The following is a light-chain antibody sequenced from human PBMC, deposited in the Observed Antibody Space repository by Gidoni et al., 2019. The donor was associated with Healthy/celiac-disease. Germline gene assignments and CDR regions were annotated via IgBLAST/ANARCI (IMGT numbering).Light chain of an antibody. CDR3: QQRSNWPRGTLT. Sequence: EIVLTQSPATLSLSPGERATLSCRASQSVSSYLAWYQQKPGQATRLLIYDASNRTTGIPARFSGSGSGTDFALTISSLEPEDFAVYYCQQRSNWPRGTLTFGGGTKVEIK. J-gene: IGKJ4*01. V-gene: IGKV3-11*01. CDR2: DAS. CDR1: QSVSSY.